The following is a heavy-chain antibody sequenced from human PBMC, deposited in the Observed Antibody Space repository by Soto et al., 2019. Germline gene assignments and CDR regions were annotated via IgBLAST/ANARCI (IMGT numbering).Heavy chain of an antibody. CDR2: ISGSGGST. V-gene: IGHV3-23*01. CDR1: GFTFSSYA. J-gene: IGHJ6*02. Sequence: PGGSLRLSCAASGFTFSSYAMSWVRQAPGKGLEWVSAISGSGGSTYYADSVKGRFTISRDNSKNTLYLQMNSLRAEDTAVYYCAKASPRDSSGYTNYYYYGMDVWGQGTTVTVSS. D-gene: IGHD3-22*01. CDR3: AKASPRDSSGYTNYYYYGMDV.